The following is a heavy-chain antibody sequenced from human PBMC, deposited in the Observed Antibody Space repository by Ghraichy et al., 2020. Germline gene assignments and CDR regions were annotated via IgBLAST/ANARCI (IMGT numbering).Heavy chain of an antibody. CDR2: INHSGST. CDR3: ARALFLGGRYYYYGMDV. Sequence: SQTLSLTCAVYGGSFSGYYWSWIRQPPGKGLEWIGEINHSGSTNYNPSLKSRVTISVDTSKNQFSLKLSSVTAVDTAVYYCARALFLGGRYYYYGMDVWGQGTTVTVSS. V-gene: IGHV4-34*01. CDR1: GGSFSGYY. D-gene: IGHD3-16*01. J-gene: IGHJ6*02.